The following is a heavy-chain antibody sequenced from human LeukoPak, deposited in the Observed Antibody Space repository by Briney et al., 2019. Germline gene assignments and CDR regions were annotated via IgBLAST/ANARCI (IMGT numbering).Heavy chain of an antibody. Sequence: PGGSLRLSCAASGFTFSSYEMNWVRQAPGKGLEWISYISSSGDTIYYAASVKGQFTISRDNAKNSLYPQMNSLRAEDTAGYYCARDRENTYYDFWYPYYMDVWGKGTTVTVSS. CDR2: ISSSGDTI. J-gene: IGHJ6*03. CDR3: ARDRENTYYDFWYPYYMDV. CDR1: GFTFSSYE. D-gene: IGHD3-3*01. V-gene: IGHV3-48*03.